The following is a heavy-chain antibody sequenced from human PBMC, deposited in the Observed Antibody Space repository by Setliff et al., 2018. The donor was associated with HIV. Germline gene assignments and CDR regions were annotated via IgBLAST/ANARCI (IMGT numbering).Heavy chain of an antibody. J-gene: IGHJ4*02. D-gene: IGHD3-22*01. CDR3: ARHAGSRGYYPRPFDY. Sequence: SETLSLTCTVSGGSISSYYWSWIRQPPGKGLEWIGYIYYSGSTNYKPSLKSRVTISVDTSKSLFSLKLGSVTAADTAVYYCARHAGSRGYYPRPFDYWGQGTLVTVPS. CDR2: IYYSGST. CDR1: GGSISSYY. V-gene: IGHV4-59*08.